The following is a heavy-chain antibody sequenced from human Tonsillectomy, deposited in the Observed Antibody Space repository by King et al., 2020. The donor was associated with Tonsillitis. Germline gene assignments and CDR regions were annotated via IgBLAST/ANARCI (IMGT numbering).Heavy chain of an antibody. V-gene: IGHV4-31*03. CDR3: ARSMVRGVSPIGY. D-gene: IGHD3-10*01. CDR2: IYYSGST. CDR1: GSSISSGFYY. Sequence: QLQESGPGLVKPSQTLSLTCTVSGSSISSGFYYWSWIRQHPGKGLEWIGYIYYSGSTFYSPSLLSRVTMSVDTSKNQFSLKVTSVTAADTAVYYCARSMVRGVSPIGYWGQGTLVTVSS. J-gene: IGHJ4*02.